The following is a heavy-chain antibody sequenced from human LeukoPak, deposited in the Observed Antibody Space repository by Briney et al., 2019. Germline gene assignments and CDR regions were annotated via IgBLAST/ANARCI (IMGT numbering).Heavy chain of an antibody. V-gene: IGHV5-51*01. D-gene: IGHD3-22*01. CDR2: IYPGDSDT. CDR3: ARLDYYYDSSGFEGVDY. J-gene: IGHJ4*02. CDR1: GYSFTSYW. Sequence: GESLKISCKGSGYSFTSYWIGWVRQMPGKGLEWMGIIYPGDSDTRYSPSFQGQVTISADKSISTAYLQWSSLKASDTAMYYCARLDYYYDSSGFEGVDYWGQGTLVTVSS.